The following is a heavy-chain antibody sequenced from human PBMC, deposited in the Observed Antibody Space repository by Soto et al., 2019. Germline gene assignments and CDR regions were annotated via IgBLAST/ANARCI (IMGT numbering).Heavy chain of an antibody. D-gene: IGHD1-1*01. J-gene: IGHJ5*02. CDR1: GDSISSSTYY. V-gene: IGHV4-39*01. CDR3: AGLLDLYSWFDP. CDR2: VSYSGYT. Sequence: QLQLQESGPGLVKASETLSLTCLVSGDSISSSTYYWGWIRQPPGKGLEWIGSVSYSGYTYYNPSLKSRVIVSLDTSKNHFSLRLNSVTAADTAMYYCAGLLDLYSWFDPWGQGTLVTVSS.